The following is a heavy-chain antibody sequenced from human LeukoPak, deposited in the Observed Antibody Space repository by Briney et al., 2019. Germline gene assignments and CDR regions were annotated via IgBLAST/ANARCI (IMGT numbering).Heavy chain of an antibody. D-gene: IGHD2-21*02. Sequence: PGGSLRLSCAASGFTFSTYTIHWVRQAPGKGLEWVAVISYDGSNKYYADSVRGRFTISRDNSKNTLYLQMNSLRAEDTAVYYCARGEYCDGDCYSLWGQGTLVTVSS. CDR3: ARGEYCDGDCYSL. CDR2: ISYDGSNK. J-gene: IGHJ4*02. CDR1: GFTFSTYT. V-gene: IGHV3-30*04.